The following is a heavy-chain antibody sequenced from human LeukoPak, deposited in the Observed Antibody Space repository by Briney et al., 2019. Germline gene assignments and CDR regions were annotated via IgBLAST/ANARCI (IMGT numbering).Heavy chain of an antibody. CDR1: GFTFSSYM. Sequence: PGGSLRLSCAASGFTFSSYMMTWVRQAPGKGLEWVANIKPDGGEKFYVDSVRGRFTISRDNAKNSLYLQTNSLRAEDTAVYYCASGSLWSGILGYWGQGTLVIVSS. V-gene: IGHV3-7*01. CDR2: IKPDGGEK. CDR3: ASGSLWSGILGY. J-gene: IGHJ4*02. D-gene: IGHD3-3*01.